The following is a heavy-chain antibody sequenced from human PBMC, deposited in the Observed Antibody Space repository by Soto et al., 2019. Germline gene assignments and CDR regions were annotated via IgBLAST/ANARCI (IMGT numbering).Heavy chain of an antibody. CDR1: GGSITSREHY. J-gene: IGHJ2*01. V-gene: IGHV4-30-4*01. CDR3: ARGRYFDRPVAWVIDL. D-gene: IGHD3-9*01. CDR2: VGNRGKT. Sequence: QVQLQESGPGLVKASQTLSLTCTVSGGSITSREHYWSWIRQSPGKDLEWIGYVGNRGKTFYTPAIRTRATTSLATHNKEFSLQLTSVTDDDSAVYFCARGRYFDRPVAWVIDLWGRGTLVTVSS.